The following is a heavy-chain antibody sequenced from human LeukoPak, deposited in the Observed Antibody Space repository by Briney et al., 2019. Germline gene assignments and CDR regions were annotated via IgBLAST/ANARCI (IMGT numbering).Heavy chain of an antibody. Sequence: GESLKISCKGSGYSFTSYWIAWVRQMPGKGLECMGIIYPDDSDTRYSPSFQGQVTISADRSISTAYLQWSSLKASDTAMYYCARLALPLSIVGRRTTNWFDPWGQGTLVTVSP. CDR2: IYPDDSDT. V-gene: IGHV5-51*01. CDR3: ARLALPLSIVGRRTTNWFDP. D-gene: IGHD1/OR15-1a*01. J-gene: IGHJ5*02. CDR1: GYSFTSYW.